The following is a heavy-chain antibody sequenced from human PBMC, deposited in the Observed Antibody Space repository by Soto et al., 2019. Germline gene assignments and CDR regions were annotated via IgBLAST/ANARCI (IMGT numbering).Heavy chain of an antibody. CDR2: IIPIFGTA. J-gene: IGHJ6*02. Sequence: QVQLVQSGAEVKKPGSSVKVSCKASGGTFSSYAISWVRQAPGQGLEWMGGIIPIFGTANYAQKFQGRVTIPADESXXTXYTXLSSLRSEDTAVYYCAGIGYCSGGSCHYFYYGMDVWGQGTTVTVSS. CDR3: AGIGYCSGGSCHYFYYGMDV. CDR1: GGTFSSYA. V-gene: IGHV1-69*12. D-gene: IGHD2-15*01.